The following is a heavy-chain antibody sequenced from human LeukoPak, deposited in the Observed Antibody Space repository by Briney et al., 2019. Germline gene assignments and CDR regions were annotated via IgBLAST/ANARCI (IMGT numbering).Heavy chain of an antibody. V-gene: IGHV4-59*08. J-gene: IGHJ4*02. D-gene: IGHD3-16*01. CDR2: IYYSGST. Sequence: SETLSLTCTVCGGYISSYFWRWIGQPPGKGLEWIGFIYYSGSTNYNPSLKSRVTISVDTSKSPFSLRLTSVTAADTAVHYCASGRTPFGYWGQGTLVTVSS. CDR3: ASGRTPFGY. CDR1: GGYISSYF.